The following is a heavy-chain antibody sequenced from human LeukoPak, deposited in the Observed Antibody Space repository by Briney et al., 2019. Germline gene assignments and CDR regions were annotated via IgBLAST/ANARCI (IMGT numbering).Heavy chain of an antibody. D-gene: IGHD3-10*01. J-gene: IGHJ4*02. Sequence: PSETLSLTCAVYGGSFSGYYWSWIRQPPGKGLEWIGEINHSGSTNYNPSLKSRVTISVDTSKNQFSLKLSSVTAADTAVYYCARSWGYYHGSGSPEKYDCWGQGTLVTVSS. V-gene: IGHV4-34*01. CDR2: INHSGST. CDR3: ARSWGYYHGSGSPEKYDC. CDR1: GGSFSGYY.